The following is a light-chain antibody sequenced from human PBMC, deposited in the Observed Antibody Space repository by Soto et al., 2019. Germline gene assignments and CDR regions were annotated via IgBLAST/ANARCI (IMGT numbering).Light chain of an antibody. CDR2: VAS. V-gene: IGKV1-9*01. CDR3: QQLNSFPHT. Sequence: DIQLTQSPSFLSASVGDRVTITCRASQGISTYLAWYQQKPGKAPKLLVYVASTLQSGVPSRFSGSGSGTEFTLTISSLQPEDFATYYCQQLNSFPHTFGQGTKVEIK. CDR1: QGISTY. J-gene: IGKJ2*01.